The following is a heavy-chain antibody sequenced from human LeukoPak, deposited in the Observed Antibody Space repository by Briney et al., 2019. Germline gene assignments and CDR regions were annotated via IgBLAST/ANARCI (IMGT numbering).Heavy chain of an antibody. CDR1: GGSISSYY. CDR3: ARDRRKLVLVPSAKADYYYYMDV. J-gene: IGHJ6*03. D-gene: IGHD2-2*01. Sequence: SETLSLTCTVSGGSISSYYWSWMRQPPGKGLEWIGYIYDSESTNYNPSLKSRVTISVDTSKNQFSLKLTSVTAADTAVYYCARDRRKLVLVPSAKADYYYYMDVWGKGTTVTVSS. V-gene: IGHV4-59*01. CDR2: IYDSEST.